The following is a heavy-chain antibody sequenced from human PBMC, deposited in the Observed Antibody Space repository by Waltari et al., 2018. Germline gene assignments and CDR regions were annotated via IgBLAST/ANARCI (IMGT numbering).Heavy chain of an antibody. D-gene: IGHD4-17*01. J-gene: IGHJ6*02. V-gene: IGHV4-59*01. CDR3: ASQNFDYGDVGVGFIRYYAMDV. CDR1: GGSSNNCY. CDR2: IHNSGTT. Sequence: QVQLQESGPGLVKPSETLSLTCTVSGGSSNNCYWNWIRQSPQKGLEWIGSIHNSGTTNYNPPLSSRLTMSVDTAMSQFSLKLTSVTAADAAVYDCASQNFDYGDVGVGFIRYYAMDVWGQGTTVTVSS.